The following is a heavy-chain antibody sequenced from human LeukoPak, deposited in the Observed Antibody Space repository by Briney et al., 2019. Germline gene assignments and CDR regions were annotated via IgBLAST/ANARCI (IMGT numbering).Heavy chain of an antibody. J-gene: IGHJ6*02. Sequence: SETLSLTRAVYGGSFSGYYWSWIRQPPGKGLEWIGEINHSGSTNYNPSLKSRVTISVDTSKNQFSLKLSSVTAADTAVYYCARGLNYDFWSGYYYYGMDVWGQGTTVTVSS. CDR3: ARGLNYDFWSGYYYYGMDV. D-gene: IGHD3-3*01. CDR2: INHSGST. CDR1: GGSFSGYY. V-gene: IGHV4-34*01.